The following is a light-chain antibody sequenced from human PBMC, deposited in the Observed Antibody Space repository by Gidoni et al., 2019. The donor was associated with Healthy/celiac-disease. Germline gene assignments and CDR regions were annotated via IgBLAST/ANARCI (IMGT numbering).Light chain of an antibody. CDR3: QQYDNLPRT. V-gene: IGKV1-33*01. J-gene: IGKJ1*01. CDR1: QDSSNY. CDR2: DAS. Sequence: DIQMTQSPSSLSASVGDRVTITCQASQDSSNYLNWYQQKPRKAPKLLIYDASNLETGVPSRFSGSGSVTDFTFTISSLQPEDIATYYCQQYDNLPRTFGQGTKVEIK.